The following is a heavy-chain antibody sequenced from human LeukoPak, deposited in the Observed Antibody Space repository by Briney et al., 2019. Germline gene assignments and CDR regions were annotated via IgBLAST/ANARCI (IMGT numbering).Heavy chain of an antibody. V-gene: IGHV3-7*01. CDR2: IKHDGSGM. D-gene: IGHD3-10*01. Sequence: GGSLRLSCTTSEFTLSYFWMSWVRQAPGKGLEWVANIKHDGSGMSYVDSVKGRFTISRDNAKDSLYLQTNSLRAEDTAIYYCARVEFGEYNYYFDSWGQGTLVTVS. CDR1: EFTLSYFW. CDR3: ARVEFGEYNYYFDS. J-gene: IGHJ4*02.